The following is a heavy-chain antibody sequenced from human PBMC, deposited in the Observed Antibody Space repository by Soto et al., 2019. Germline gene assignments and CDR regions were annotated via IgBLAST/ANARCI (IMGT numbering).Heavy chain of an antibody. Sequence: GGSLRLSCAASGFNFSNYYMTWLRQVPGKGPECISYISFGSTFTNYGHSLEGRFTISRDNAKNTLYLQMNSLRVADTAVYYWERGLSSRRMNYLVPWGQGVLVTVPS. D-gene: IGHD2-2*01. CDR2: ISFGSTFT. V-gene: IGHV3-11*05. CDR3: ERGLSSRRMNYLVP. CDR1: GFNFSNYY. J-gene: IGHJ5*02.